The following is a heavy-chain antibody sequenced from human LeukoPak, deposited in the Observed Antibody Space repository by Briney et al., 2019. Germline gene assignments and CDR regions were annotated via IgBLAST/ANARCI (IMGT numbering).Heavy chain of an antibody. CDR3: ARDFLGESGAGGY. Sequence: PGGSLRLSCAASGFTFSGYTMNWVRQAPGKGLEWISSISPRGEHTFHADSVKGRFTISRDNARNSLYLQMNSLRVDDTAVYYYARDFLGESGAGGYWGQGTLVTVSS. CDR1: GFTFSGYT. CDR2: ISPRGEHT. D-gene: IGHD3-10*01. V-gene: IGHV3-21*01. J-gene: IGHJ4*02.